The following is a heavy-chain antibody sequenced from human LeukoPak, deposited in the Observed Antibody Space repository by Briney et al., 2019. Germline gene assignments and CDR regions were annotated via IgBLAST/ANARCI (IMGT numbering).Heavy chain of an antibody. J-gene: IGHJ1*01. Sequence: ASVKVSCKASGYAFTSYDINWVRQATGQGLEWMGWMNPNSGNTGYAQKFQGRVTMTRNTSISTAYMELSSLRSEDTAVYYCATANCSGGSCYSPEYFQHWGQGTLVTVSS. CDR1: GYAFTSYD. D-gene: IGHD2-15*01. CDR3: ATANCSGGSCYSPEYFQH. V-gene: IGHV1-8*01. CDR2: MNPNSGNT.